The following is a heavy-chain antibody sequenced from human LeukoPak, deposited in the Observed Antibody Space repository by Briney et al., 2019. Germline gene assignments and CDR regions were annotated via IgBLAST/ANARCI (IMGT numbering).Heavy chain of an antibody. D-gene: IGHD3-10*01. J-gene: IGHJ4*02. CDR1: GFIVSSNY. Sequence: PGGSLRLSCAASGFIVSSNYMSWVRQAPGKGLEWVSIMYSGGSTYYADSVKGRFTISRDNSKNTLYLQMNSLRADDTAVYYCARGSGSYLLFAYWGQGTLVTVSS. CDR3: ARGSGSYLLFAY. V-gene: IGHV3-66*01. CDR2: MYSGGST.